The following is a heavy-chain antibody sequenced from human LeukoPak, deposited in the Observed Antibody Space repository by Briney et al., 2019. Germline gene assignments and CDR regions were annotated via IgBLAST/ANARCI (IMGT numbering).Heavy chain of an antibody. Sequence: GGSLRLSCAASGFTFSTYAMHWVRQAPGRALEWVAVISYDGGNKRYADSVKGRFIISRDNSKNTLFLQLNSLRAEDTAVYYCAKDKYSGTWYWLDPWGQGTLVTVSS. CDR2: ISYDGGNK. J-gene: IGHJ5*02. CDR1: GFTFSTYA. CDR3: AKDKYSGTWYWLDP. V-gene: IGHV3-30*18. D-gene: IGHD5-12*01.